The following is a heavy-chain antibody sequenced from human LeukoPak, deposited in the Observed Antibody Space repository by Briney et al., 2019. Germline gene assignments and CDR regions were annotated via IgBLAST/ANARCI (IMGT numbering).Heavy chain of an antibody. CDR1: GYSFTGYY. D-gene: IGHD4-17*01. V-gene: IGHV1-2*02. CDR3: ARDYGDSYYYMDV. Sequence: ASMKVSCKASGYSFTGYYMHWVRQAPGQGLEWMGWINPNRGGTNYAQKFQGRVTMTRDTSISTAYMELSRLRFDDTAVYYCARDYGDSYYYMDVWGKGTTVTVSS. J-gene: IGHJ6*03. CDR2: INPNRGGT.